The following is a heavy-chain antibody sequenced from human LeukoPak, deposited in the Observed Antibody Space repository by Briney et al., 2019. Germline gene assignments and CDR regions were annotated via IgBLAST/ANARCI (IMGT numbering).Heavy chain of an antibody. Sequence: GGSLRLSCAASGFTFSNYAMSWVRQAPGKGLEWISGITGGRSTYYADSVKGRFTISRDNSKNTLYLQMNSLRAEDTAVYYCATGDNAAYWGQGTLVTVSS. CDR3: ATGDNAAY. CDR2: ITGGRST. D-gene: IGHD2-21*01. V-gene: IGHV3-23*01. J-gene: IGHJ4*02. CDR1: GFTFSNYA.